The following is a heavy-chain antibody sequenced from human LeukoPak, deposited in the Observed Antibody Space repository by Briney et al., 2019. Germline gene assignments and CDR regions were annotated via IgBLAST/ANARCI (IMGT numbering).Heavy chain of an antibody. V-gene: IGHV3-48*01. D-gene: IGHD5-18*01. Sequence: GGSLRLSCEASGFTFTSHSMNWVRQAPGKGLEWVSHISSIGDTIYYADSVKGRFTISRDNAKNSLSLQMNSLRVEDTAVYYCARERHTAMGNDAFDIWGQGTMVTVSS. J-gene: IGHJ3*02. CDR2: ISSIGDTI. CDR3: ARERHTAMGNDAFDI. CDR1: GFTFTSHS.